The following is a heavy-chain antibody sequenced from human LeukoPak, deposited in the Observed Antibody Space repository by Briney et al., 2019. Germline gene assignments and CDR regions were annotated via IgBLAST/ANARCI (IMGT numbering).Heavy chain of an antibody. CDR3: AKDVCNGAGCRFFDY. CDR1: GFTFDNYA. D-gene: IGHD2-15*01. CDR2: VSDGAGRT. J-gene: IGHJ4*02. Sequence: PGGSLRLSCAASGFTFDNYAMSWVRQAPGKGLEWVSGVSDGAGRTSYADSVTGRFTISRDNARRILYLQMNSLRAEDTAVYYCAKDVCNGAGCRFFDYWGQGTVVTVSS. V-gene: IGHV3-23*01.